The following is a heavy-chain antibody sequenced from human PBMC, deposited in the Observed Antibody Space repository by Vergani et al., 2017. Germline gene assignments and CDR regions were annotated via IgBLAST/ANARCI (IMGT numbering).Heavy chain of an antibody. CDR3: ASGEYGILTGYRY. D-gene: IGHD3-9*01. Sequence: QVQVVQSGAEVKKSGASVKVSCKTSGYTFSNYYMHCVRQAPGQGLEWMGIINPSGGHTNYAQKFQGRVTMTRDTSTSTVYMGLSSLRSEDTAIYYCASGEYGILTGYRYWGQGTLVTVSA. CDR2: INPSGGHT. CDR1: GYTFSNYY. V-gene: IGHV1-46*03. J-gene: IGHJ4*02.